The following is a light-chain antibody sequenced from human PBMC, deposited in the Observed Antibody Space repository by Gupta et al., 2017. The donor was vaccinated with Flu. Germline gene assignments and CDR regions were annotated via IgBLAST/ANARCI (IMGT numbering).Light chain of an antibody. CDR1: NNDVGNYDY. V-gene: IGLV2-11*03. CDR2: GVT. Sequence: SDTISCTGTNNDVGNYDYVSWYQQHPGKAPKLMIYGVTKRPSGVPDRFSGSKSGNTASLAISGLQAEDEANYYCCSYAGTFTFVFGGGTKLTVL. CDR3: CSYAGTFTFV. J-gene: IGLJ2*01.